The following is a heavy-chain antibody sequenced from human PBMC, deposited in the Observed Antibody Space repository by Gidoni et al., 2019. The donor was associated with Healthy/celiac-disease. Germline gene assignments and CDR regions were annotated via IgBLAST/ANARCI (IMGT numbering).Heavy chain of an antibody. J-gene: IGHJ5*02. CDR1: GGSFSGYY. Sequence: QVQLQQWGAGLLKPSETLSLTCAVYGGSFSGYYWSWIRQPPGKGLEWIGEINHSGSTNYNPSLKSRVTISVDTSKNQFSLKLSSVTAADTAVYYCARGGGSYFRHWFDPWGQGTLVTVSS. V-gene: IGHV4-34*01. D-gene: IGHD1-26*01. CDR2: INHSGST. CDR3: ARGGGSYFRHWFDP.